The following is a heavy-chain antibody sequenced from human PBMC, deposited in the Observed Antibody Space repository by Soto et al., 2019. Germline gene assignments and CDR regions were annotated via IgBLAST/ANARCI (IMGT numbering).Heavy chain of an antibody. J-gene: IGHJ6*02. Sequence: QLVDSGGRGVQPGRSLRLSCEASEFTFSSYAMHWVRQAPGRGLEWVALISFDGTKEYYADSVKGRFIISRDNSKSMVYLQMDSLRPDDTAIYYCARPIPRWSYHYGMDVWGQGTTVTVSS. CDR3: ARPIPRWSYHYGMDV. CDR1: EFTFSSYA. V-gene: IGHV3-30*03. CDR2: ISFDGTKE. D-gene: IGHD2-15*01.